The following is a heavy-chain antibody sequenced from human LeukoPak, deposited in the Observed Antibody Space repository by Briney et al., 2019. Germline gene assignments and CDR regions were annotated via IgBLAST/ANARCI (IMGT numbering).Heavy chain of an antibody. J-gene: IGHJ3*02. CDR3: AKVFYDYVWGSSIAPDAFDT. D-gene: IGHD3-16*01. V-gene: IGHV3-30*18. CDR1: GFTFSYYA. CDR2: IYNDGSNK. Sequence: GGSLRLSCAVSGFTFSYYAMHWVRQAPGKGLEWVAVIYNDGSNKYYTDSVKGRFTISRDNSKNTLYLQMNSLRTEDTAVYYCAKVFYDYVWGSSIAPDAFDTWGQGTMVTVSS.